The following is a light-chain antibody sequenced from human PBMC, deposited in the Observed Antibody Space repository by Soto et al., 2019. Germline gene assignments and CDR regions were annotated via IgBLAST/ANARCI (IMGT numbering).Light chain of an antibody. CDR1: SSDVGAYNY. CDR3: TSYAGSTHVV. V-gene: IGLV2-8*01. Sequence: QSALAQPPSASGSPGQSVTISCTGTSSDVGAYNYVSWYQQHPGKAPKLMIYEVAKRPSGVPDRFPGSKSGNTASLTVSGLQDEDEADYYCTSYAGSTHVVFGGGTKVTVL. CDR2: EVA. J-gene: IGLJ2*01.